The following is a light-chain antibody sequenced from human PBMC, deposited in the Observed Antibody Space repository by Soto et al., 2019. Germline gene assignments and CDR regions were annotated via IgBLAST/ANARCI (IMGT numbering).Light chain of an antibody. V-gene: IGKV1-39*01. CDR1: QSISSY. CDR2: AAS. J-gene: IGKJ1*01. Sequence: DIQMTQSPSSMSVSVADRVNITGWASQSISSYLNWYQQKPGKAPKLLIYAASSLQSGVPSRFSGSGSGTDFTLTIRCMQSEDFATYYCQQYYSYPPTCGQGNKLDIK. CDR3: QQYYSYPPT.